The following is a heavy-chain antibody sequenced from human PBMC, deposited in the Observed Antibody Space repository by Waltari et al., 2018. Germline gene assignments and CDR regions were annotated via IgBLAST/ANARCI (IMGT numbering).Heavy chain of an antibody. V-gene: IGHV4-34*01. CDR2: INHSGST. Sequence: QVQLQQWGAGLLKPSETLSLTCAVYGGSFSGYYCSWIRQPPGKGLEWIGEINHSGSTNYNPSLKSRVTISVDTSKNQFSLKLSSVTAADTAVYYCARGALGYYDSSGYRYWGQGTLVTVSS. D-gene: IGHD3-22*01. CDR3: ARGALGYYDSSGYRY. CDR1: GGSFSGYY. J-gene: IGHJ4*02.